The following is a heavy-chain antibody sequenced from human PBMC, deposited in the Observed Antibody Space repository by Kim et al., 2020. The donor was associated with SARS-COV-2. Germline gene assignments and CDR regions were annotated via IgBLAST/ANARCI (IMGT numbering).Heavy chain of an antibody. CDR1: GFTFSSYW. V-gene: IGHV3-7*01. Sequence: GGSLRLSCAASGFTFSSYWMSWVRQAPGKGLEWVANIKQDGSEKYYVDSVKGRFTISRDNAKNSLYLQMNSLRAEDTAVYYCAGEVGDLYHWNDKNWFDPWGQGTLVPVSS. D-gene: IGHD1-1*01. CDR3: AGEVGDLYHWNDKNWFDP. CDR2: IKQDGSEK. J-gene: IGHJ5*02.